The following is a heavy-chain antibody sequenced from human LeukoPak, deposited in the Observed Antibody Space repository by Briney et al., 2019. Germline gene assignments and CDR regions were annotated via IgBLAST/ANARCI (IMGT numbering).Heavy chain of an antibody. J-gene: IGHJ4*02. CDR2: VKQDGSEK. V-gene: IGHV3-7*03. D-gene: IGHD3-3*01. Sequence: GGSLRLSCVASGFTFSTYWMTWGRQAPGKGLEWVANVKQDGSEKYYVDSVKGRFTISRDNAKNSLYLQMNSLRAEDTAVYYCARGSLEGGYYTSDYWGQGTLVTVSS. CDR3: ARGSLEGGYYTSDY. CDR1: GFTFSTYW.